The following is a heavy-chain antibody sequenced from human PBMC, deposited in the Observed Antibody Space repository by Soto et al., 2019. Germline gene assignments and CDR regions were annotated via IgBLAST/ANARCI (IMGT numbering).Heavy chain of an antibody. CDR2: ISNSGDSA. Sequence: GGSLRLSCAASGFTFSSFAMSWVRQAPGKGLEWVSGISNSGDSAYYADSVKGRFTISRDNPKNTLYLQMNSLRAEDTAIYYCAKDYYYYDISGNPTWGQGTLVTVSS. V-gene: IGHV3-23*01. CDR3: AKDYYYYDISGNPT. D-gene: IGHD3-22*01. J-gene: IGHJ5*02. CDR1: GFTFSSFA.